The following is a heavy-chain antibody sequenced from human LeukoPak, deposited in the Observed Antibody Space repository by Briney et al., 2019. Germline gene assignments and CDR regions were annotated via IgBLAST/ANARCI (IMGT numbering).Heavy chain of an antibody. V-gene: IGHV3-48*01. CDR2: ITASGTAM. Sequence: GGSLRLSCAASGFTFSSYSMNWVRQAPGKGLEWVSHITASGTAMFYADSVKGRFTISRDNAKNSLYLQMNSLRAEDTAVYYCARAPPASVYSSSWREDYGFDYWGQGTLVTVSS. CDR3: ARAPPASVYSSSWREDYGFDY. CDR1: GFTFSSYS. D-gene: IGHD6-13*01. J-gene: IGHJ4*02.